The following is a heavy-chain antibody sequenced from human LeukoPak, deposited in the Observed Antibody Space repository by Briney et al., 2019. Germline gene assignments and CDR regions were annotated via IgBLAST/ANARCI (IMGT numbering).Heavy chain of an antibody. Sequence: PSETLSLTCTVSGGSIRIYYWSWIRQPPGKGLEGIGYIYYSGSTNYNRSLTRRLTISVDPSKNQFSLKLSSVTAADTAVYYCARQGAGVPFDYWGRGTLVTVSS. CDR1: GGSIRIYY. CDR2: IYYSGST. CDR3: ARQGAGVPFDY. J-gene: IGHJ4*02. D-gene: IGHD3-10*01. V-gene: IGHV4-59*08.